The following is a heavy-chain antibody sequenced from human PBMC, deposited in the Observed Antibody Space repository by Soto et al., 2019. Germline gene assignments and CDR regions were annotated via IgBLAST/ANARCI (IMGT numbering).Heavy chain of an antibody. V-gene: IGHV1-69*06. J-gene: IGHJ5*02. D-gene: IGHD6-13*01. CDR3: ARGRGLAPPNWFDP. CDR1: GGTFSSYG. Sequence: SVKFSCKASGGTFSSYGISWVLQALGQGLEWMGGIIPIFGTANYAQKFQGRVTITADKSTSTAYMELSSLRSEDTAVYYCARGRGLAPPNWFDPWGQGTLVTVSS. CDR2: IIPIFGTA.